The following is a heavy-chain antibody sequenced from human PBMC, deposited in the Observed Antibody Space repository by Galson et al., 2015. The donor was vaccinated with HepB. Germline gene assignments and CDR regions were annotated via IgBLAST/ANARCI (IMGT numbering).Heavy chain of an antibody. CDR3: ADIVSNGECAFDL. D-gene: IGHD5/OR15-5a*01. J-gene: IGHJ3*01. Sequence: SVKVSCKASGETLSSYGINWVRQAPGQGLEWMGGIVPAFGTTNYAQKFQGRVTIIADESTRTVYMDLSRLRSEDTAVYSCADIVSNGECAFDLWGQGTMVTLPS. CDR2: IVPAFGTT. CDR1: GETLSSYG. V-gene: IGHV1-69*13.